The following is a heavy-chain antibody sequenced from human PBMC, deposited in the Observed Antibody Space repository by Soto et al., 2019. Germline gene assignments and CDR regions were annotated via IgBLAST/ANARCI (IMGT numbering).Heavy chain of an antibody. Sequence: PSETLSLTCTVSCGSVSSGSYYWSWIRQPPGKGLEWIGYIYYSGSTNYNPSLKSRVTISVDTSKNQFSLKLSSVTAADTAVYYCARAGTDYYDSSGYYFSFDYWGQGTLVTVSS. V-gene: IGHV4-61*01. CDR1: CGSVSSGSYY. J-gene: IGHJ4*02. CDR2: IYYSGST. CDR3: ARAGTDYYDSSGYYFSFDY. D-gene: IGHD3-22*01.